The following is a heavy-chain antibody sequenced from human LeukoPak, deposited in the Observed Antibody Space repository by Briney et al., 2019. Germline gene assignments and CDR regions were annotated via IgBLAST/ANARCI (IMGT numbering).Heavy chain of an antibody. CDR1: GGSISSYY. V-gene: IGHV4-59*01. CDR3: AGTYYDSSGYHDY. CDR2: IYYSGST. J-gene: IGHJ4*02. Sequence: SETLSLTCTVPGGSISSYYWSWIRQPPGKGLEWIGYIYYSGSTNYNPSLKSRVTISVDTSKNQFSLKLSSVTAADTAVYYCAGTYYDSSGYHDYWGQGTLVTVSS. D-gene: IGHD3-22*01.